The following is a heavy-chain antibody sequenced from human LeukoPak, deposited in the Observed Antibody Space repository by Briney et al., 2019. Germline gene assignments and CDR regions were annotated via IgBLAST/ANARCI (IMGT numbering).Heavy chain of an antibody. CDR3: ARHWGPSGYDYSEFDY. CDR1: GGSISSYY. Sequence: SETLSLTCTVSGGSISSYYWSWIRQPAGKGLEWIGRIYTSGSTNYNPSLKSRVTMSVDTSKNQFSLKLSSVTAADTAVYYCARHWGPSGYDYSEFDYWGQGTLVTVSS. J-gene: IGHJ4*02. V-gene: IGHV4-4*07. D-gene: IGHD5-12*01. CDR2: IYTSGST.